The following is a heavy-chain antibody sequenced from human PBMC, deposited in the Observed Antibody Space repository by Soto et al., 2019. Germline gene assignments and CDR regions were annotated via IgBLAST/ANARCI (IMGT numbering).Heavy chain of an antibody. CDR1: GGSINDFY. J-gene: IGHJ4*02. CDR2: IYYSGST. D-gene: IGHD6-6*01. CDR3: ARLGGVAARTFDY. V-gene: IGHV4-59*12. Sequence: SETLSLTCTVSGGSINDFYWSWIRQPPGKGLEWIGYIYYSGSTDYNPSLKSRVTISVDPSKTQFSLNLRSVNTADTAVYYCARLGGVAARTFDYWGQGTMVTVYS.